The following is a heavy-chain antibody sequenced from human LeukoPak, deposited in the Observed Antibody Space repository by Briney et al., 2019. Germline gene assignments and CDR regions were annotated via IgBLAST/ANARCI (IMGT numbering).Heavy chain of an antibody. Sequence: PSETLSLTCTVSGGXISSYYWSWIRQPPGKGLEWIGFIFYSGSTNSNPSLKSRVTISVDTSKNQFSLKLSSVTAADTAVYYCARHGVDDYGDYRGWFDPWGQGTLVTVFS. CDR2: IFYSGST. CDR3: ARHGVDDYGDYRGWFDP. V-gene: IGHV4-59*08. J-gene: IGHJ5*02. CDR1: GGXISSYY. D-gene: IGHD4-17*01.